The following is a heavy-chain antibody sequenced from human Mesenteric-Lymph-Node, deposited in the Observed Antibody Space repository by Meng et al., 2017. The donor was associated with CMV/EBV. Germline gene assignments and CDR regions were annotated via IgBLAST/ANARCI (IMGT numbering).Heavy chain of an antibody. CDR3: ARGWASGQWLIWDY. CDR1: GGSISSGDYY. Sequence: LRLSCTVSGGSISSGDYYWSWIRQPPGKGLEWIGYIYYSGSTYYNPSLKSRVTISVDTSKNQFSLKLSSVTAADTAVYYCARGWASGQWLIWDYWGQGTLVTVSS. J-gene: IGHJ4*02. V-gene: IGHV4-30-4*08. CDR2: IYYSGST. D-gene: IGHD6-19*01.